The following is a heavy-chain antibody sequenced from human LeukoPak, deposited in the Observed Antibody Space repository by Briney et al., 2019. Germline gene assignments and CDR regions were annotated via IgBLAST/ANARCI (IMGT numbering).Heavy chain of an antibody. J-gene: IGHJ4*02. CDR3: ARGAGTRDGYNYDY. CDR1: GFTVSSNY. Sequence: GGSLRLSCAASGFTVSSNYMSWVRQAPGKGLEWVSVIYSGGSTYYADSVKGRFTISRDNSKNMLYLQMNSLRAEDTAVYYCARGAGTRDGYNYDYWGQGTLVTVSS. CDR2: IYSGGST. D-gene: IGHD5-24*01. V-gene: IGHV3-53*01.